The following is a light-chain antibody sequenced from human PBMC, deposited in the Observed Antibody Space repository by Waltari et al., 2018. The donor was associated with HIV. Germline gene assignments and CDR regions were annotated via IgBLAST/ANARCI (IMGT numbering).Light chain of an antibody. Sequence: QSALTQPASVSGSPGQSITISCTGTSSDVGGYNYVSWYQQHPGTAPNLMIYEVSNRPSGVSNRFSGSKSCNTASLTISGLQAEDEADYYCSSYTSSSTLVFGGGTKLTVL. CDR1: SSDVGGYNY. V-gene: IGLV2-14*01. CDR2: EVS. J-gene: IGLJ2*01. CDR3: SSYTSSSTLV.